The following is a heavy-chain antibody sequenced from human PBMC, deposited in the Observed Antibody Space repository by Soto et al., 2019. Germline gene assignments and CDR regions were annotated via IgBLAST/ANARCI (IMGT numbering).Heavy chain of an antibody. D-gene: IGHD3-22*01. CDR2: IIPIFGTA. Sequence: QVQLVQSGAEVKKPGSSVKVSCKASGGTFSSYAISWVRQAPGQGLEWMGGIIPIFGTADYAQKFQGRVTITAHXXTXSAYMELSSLRSEDTAVYYCASHSDSSAYYYRGLDYWGQGTLVTVSS. V-gene: IGHV1-69*12. CDR1: GGTFSSYA. CDR3: ASHSDSSAYYYRGLDY. J-gene: IGHJ4*02.